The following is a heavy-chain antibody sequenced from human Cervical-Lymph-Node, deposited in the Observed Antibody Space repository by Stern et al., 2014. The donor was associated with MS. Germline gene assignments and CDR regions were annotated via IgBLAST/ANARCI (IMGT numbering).Heavy chain of an antibody. J-gene: IGHJ5*02. CDR2: IYYSGST. CDR1: GGSISSGGYY. D-gene: IGHD1-14*01. Sequence: VQLVESGPGLVKPSQTLSLTCTVSGGSISSGGYYWSWIRQHPGKGLEXIGYIYYSGSTYYNPSLKSRVTISVDTSKNQFSLKLSSVTAADTAVYYCARTLRSEERFDPWGQGTLVTVSS. CDR3: ARTLRSEERFDP. V-gene: IGHV4-31*03.